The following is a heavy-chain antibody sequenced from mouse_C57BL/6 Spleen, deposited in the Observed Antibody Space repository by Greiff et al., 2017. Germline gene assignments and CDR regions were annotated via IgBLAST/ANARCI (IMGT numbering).Heavy chain of an antibody. J-gene: IGHJ3*01. CDR3: ARGLSPFAY. D-gene: IGHD1-1*02. V-gene: IGHV5-17*01. CDR2: ISSGSSTI. Sequence: EVKLVESGGGLVKPGGSLKLSCAASGFTFSDYGMHWVRQAPEKGLAWVAYISSGSSTIYYADTVKGRFTISRDNAKNTLFLQMTSLRSEDTAMYYCARGLSPFAYWGQGTLVTVSA. CDR1: GFTFSDYG.